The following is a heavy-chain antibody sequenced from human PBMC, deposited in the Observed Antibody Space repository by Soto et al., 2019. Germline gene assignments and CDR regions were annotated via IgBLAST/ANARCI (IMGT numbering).Heavy chain of an antibody. CDR3: ARHHGPTTSENWFDP. CDR1: GYTFFTYD. D-gene: IGHD5-12*01. J-gene: IGHJ5*02. CDR2: ISTYSGDT. V-gene: IGHV1-18*01. Sequence: QVHLVQSGVEVKTPGASVKVSCQASGYTFFTYDISWVRQAPGQGLEWMGWISTYSGDTKYAQKFQVRVTMTTDTSTTTAYLELRSLISDDTAVYYCARHHGPTTSENWFDPWGQGTLVTVSS.